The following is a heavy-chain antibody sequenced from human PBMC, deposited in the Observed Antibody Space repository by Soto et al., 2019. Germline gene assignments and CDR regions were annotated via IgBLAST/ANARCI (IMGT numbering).Heavy chain of an antibody. D-gene: IGHD3-10*01. J-gene: IGHJ5*02. V-gene: IGHV1-18*04. CDR1: GYTFTSHS. Sequence: QVQLVQSGAEVKKPGASVKVSCKASGYTFTSHSISWVRRAPGEGLEWVGWISAYNGYTNYAENFQGRVTMTTDASTSTAYMELRSLRSDDTAVYYCAGVGYYYGSGSYLFDPWGQGTLVTVSS. CDR3: AGVGYYYGSGSYLFDP. CDR2: ISAYNGYT.